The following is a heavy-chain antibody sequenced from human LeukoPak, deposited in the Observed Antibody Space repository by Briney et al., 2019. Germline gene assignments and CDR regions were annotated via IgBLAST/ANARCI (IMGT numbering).Heavy chain of an antibody. CDR2: INHSGST. D-gene: IGHD2-2*01. CDR3: ARLFARRYCSSTSCYSPYMDV. Sequence: PSETLSLTCAVYGGSFSGYYWSWIRQPPGKGLEWIGEINHSGSTNYNPSLKSRVTISVDTSKNQFSLKLSSVTAADTAVYYCARLFARRYCSSTSCYSPYMDVWGKGTTVTISS. V-gene: IGHV4-34*01. J-gene: IGHJ6*03. CDR1: GGSFSGYY.